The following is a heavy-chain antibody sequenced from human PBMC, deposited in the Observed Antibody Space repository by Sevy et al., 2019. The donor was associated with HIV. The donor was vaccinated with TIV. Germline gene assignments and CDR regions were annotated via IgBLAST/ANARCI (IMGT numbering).Heavy chain of an antibody. CDR3: ARAYDSPYNWSDP. D-gene: IGHD3-22*01. CDR1: GYTFTGYY. CDR2: INPNSGGT. Sequence: ASVKVSCKASGYTFTGYYMHWVRQAPGQGLEWMGWINPNSGGTNYAQKFQGRVTMTRDTSIITAYMELSRLRSDDTAVYYCARAYDSPYNWSDPWGQGTLVTVSS. V-gene: IGHV1-2*02. J-gene: IGHJ5*02.